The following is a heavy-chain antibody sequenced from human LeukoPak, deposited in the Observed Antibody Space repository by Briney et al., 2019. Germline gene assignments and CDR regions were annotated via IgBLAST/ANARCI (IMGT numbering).Heavy chain of an antibody. J-gene: IGHJ3*02. D-gene: IGHD3-22*01. CDR2: ISGSGGST. V-gene: IGHV3-23*01. Sequence: GGSLRLSCAASGFTFDDYGMSWVRQAPGKGLEWVSAISGSGGSTYYADSVKGRFTISRDNSKNTLYLQMNSLRAEDTAVYYCAKEDYDSSGDDAFDIWGQGTMVTVSS. CDR3: AKEDYDSSGDDAFDI. CDR1: GFTFDDYG.